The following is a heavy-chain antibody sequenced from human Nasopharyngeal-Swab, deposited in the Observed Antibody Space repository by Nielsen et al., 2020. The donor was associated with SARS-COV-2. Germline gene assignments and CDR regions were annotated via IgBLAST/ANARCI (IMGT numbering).Heavy chain of an antibody. CDR1: GYTFTSYG. Sequence: ASVKVSCKASGYTFTSYGISWGRQAPGQGLEWMGWISAYNGNTNYAQKLQGRVTMTTDTSTSTAYMELRSLRSDDTAVYYCARALNYYDSSGYDYWGQGTLVTVSS. J-gene: IGHJ4*02. V-gene: IGHV1-18*04. D-gene: IGHD3-22*01. CDR3: ARALNYYDSSGYDY. CDR2: ISAYNGNT.